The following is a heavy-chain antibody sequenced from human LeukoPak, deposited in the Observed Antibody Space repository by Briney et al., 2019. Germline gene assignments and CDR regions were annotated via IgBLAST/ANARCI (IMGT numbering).Heavy chain of an antibody. Sequence: PGGSLRLSCAASGFTVSSNYMSWVRQSPGKGLEWLPVIYSGGSTYYADSVKGRFNIYRDHSKNTLYLQLNSLRAEDTAVYYCARNRDYGQTGYFDYWGQGTLVTVSS. V-gene: IGHV3-66*01. CDR2: IYSGGST. CDR3: ARNRDYGQTGYFDY. CDR1: GFTVSSNY. J-gene: IGHJ4*02. D-gene: IGHD4/OR15-4a*01.